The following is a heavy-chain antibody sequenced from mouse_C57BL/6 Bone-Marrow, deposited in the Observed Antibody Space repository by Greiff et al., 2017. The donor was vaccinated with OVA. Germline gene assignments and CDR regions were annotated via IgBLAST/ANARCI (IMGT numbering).Heavy chain of an antibody. J-gene: IGHJ3*01. Sequence: VQLKESVAELVRPGASVKLSCTASGFTIKNTYMHWVKQRPEQGLEWIGRIDPADGNTKYAPKFQGKATITADTSSNTAYLQLSSLTSEDTAIYYCARAVTGFAYWGQGTLVTVSA. D-gene: IGHD6-1*01. V-gene: IGHV14-3*01. CDR1: GFTIKNTY. CDR2: IDPADGNT. CDR3: ARAVTGFAY.